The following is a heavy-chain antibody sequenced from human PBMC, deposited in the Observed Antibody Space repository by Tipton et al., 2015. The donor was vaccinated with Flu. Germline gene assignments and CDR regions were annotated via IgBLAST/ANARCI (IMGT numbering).Heavy chain of an antibody. CDR1: GGSIRGCY. CDR3: ARGPPGPSIRAYYFDI. J-gene: IGHJ4*02. Sequence: TLSLTCTVSGGSIRGCYWNWIRQFPGKGLEWIGFVYYTGSTNYKSSLKSRVTISTDTSTNQVSLKMNSVIAADTAVYYCARGPPGPSIRAYYFDIWGQGALVTVSS. D-gene: IGHD2-21*01. V-gene: IGHV4-59*01. CDR2: VYYTGST.